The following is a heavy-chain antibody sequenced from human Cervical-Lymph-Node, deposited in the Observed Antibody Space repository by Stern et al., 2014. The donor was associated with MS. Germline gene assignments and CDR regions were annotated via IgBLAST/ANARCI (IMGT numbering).Heavy chain of an antibody. D-gene: IGHD3-22*01. CDR2: IIPFLGIA. Sequence: QLVQSGAEVKKPWSSVKVSCKASGGTLNNYAVSWVRPAPGQGLEGVGKIIPFLGIANYAHKFQGRVTLTAAATTSYMEVSSLRSDDTAVYYCARSPDLYDSSGYYFDSGQGTLVTVSS. CDR3: ARSPDLYDSSGYYFD. J-gene: IGHJ4*02. CDR1: GGTLNNYA. V-gene: IGHV1-69*04.